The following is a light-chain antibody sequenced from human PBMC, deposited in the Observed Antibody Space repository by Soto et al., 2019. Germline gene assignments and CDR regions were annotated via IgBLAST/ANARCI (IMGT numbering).Light chain of an antibody. CDR1: ISNIGADYH. CDR2: GNT. Sequence: QCLLTQPPSVSGAPGQRSTIFCTGSISNIGADYHVHWYQQLPGTAPRLLIYGNTNRPSGVPGRFSGSKSDTSASLAITGLQAEDEGDYYCKSYDTSLRAYVFGTGTKVTVL. CDR3: KSYDTSLRAYV. J-gene: IGLJ1*01. V-gene: IGLV1-40*01.